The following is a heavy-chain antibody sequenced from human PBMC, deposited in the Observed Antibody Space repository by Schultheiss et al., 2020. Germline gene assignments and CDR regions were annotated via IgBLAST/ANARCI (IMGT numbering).Heavy chain of an antibody. CDR3: AKDWKTLIAAAGTYYYGMDV. V-gene: IGHV3-30*02. CDR1: AFTFSSYG. CDR2: IRYDGSNK. Sequence: GGSLRLSCAASAFTFSSYGMHWVRQAPGKGLEWVAFIRYDGSNKYYADSVKGRFTISRDNSKNTLYLQMNSLRAEDTAVYYCAKDWKTLIAAAGTYYYGMDVWGQGTTVTVSS. J-gene: IGHJ6*02. D-gene: IGHD6-13*01.